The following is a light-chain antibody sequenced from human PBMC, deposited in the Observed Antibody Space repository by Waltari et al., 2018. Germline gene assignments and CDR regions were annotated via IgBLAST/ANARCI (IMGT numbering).Light chain of an antibody. CDR2: GQ. CDR1: SFRRYY. Sequence: SSEVTQDPGVSVALGQTVTITCRGDSFRRYYASWYRQRPGQAPVLVLYGQERPSGIPDRFSGSTSGDTAYLTITGAQAGDEGDYYCLSRDTPSTRVFGGGTRLTV. J-gene: IGLJ3*02. CDR3: LSRDTPSTRV. V-gene: IGLV3-19*01.